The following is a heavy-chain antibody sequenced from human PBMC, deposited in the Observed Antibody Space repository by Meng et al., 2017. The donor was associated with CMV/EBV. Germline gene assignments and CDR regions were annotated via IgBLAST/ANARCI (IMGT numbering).Heavy chain of an antibody. D-gene: IGHD3-16*01. J-gene: IGHJ5*02. CDR2: ISAYNCNT. V-gene: IGHV1-18*01. CDR1: GYTFTSYG. Sequence: VALVEAGAEVKKAGASCKVSCKTSGYTFTSYGIRWVGQAPGQGLEWIGWISAYNCNTNYAQKLQGRITMPTDTSTSTAYMELRSLRSDDTAVYYCARVGGGNWFDPWGQGTLVTVSS. CDR3: ARVGGGNWFDP.